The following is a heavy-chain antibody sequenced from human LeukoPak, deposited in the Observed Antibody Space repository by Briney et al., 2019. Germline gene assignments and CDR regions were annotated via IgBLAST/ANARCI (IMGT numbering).Heavy chain of an antibody. J-gene: IGHJ2*01. CDR3: ARDGDTEDYWYFDL. V-gene: IGHV1-2*02. CDR1: GYTFTCYY. Sequence: ASVKVSCKASGYTFTCYYMHWVRHAPGQGLGLMGWINPNSGGTNYEQKFQGRVTMTRDTSISTAYMELSRLRSDDTAVYYCARDGDTEDYWYFDLWGRGALVTVSS. D-gene: IGHD2-15*01. CDR2: INPNSGGT.